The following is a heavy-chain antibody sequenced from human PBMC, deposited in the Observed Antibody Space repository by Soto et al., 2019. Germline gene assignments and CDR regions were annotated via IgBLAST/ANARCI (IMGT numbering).Heavy chain of an antibody. CDR1: AGSIITYY. J-gene: IGHJ6*02. Sequence: SETLSLTCTLSAGSIITYYCDFIRHPSFKRLEWIARIYSSGSTSYNPSLKSRVTMSVDTSKSQFPLKLSSVTAADTAVYYCARVPQGGYSLYSGIKDVWGRRPTVTASS. CDR3: ARVPQGGYSLYSGIKDV. CDR2: IYSSGST. D-gene: IGHD5-18*01. V-gene: IGHV4-4*07.